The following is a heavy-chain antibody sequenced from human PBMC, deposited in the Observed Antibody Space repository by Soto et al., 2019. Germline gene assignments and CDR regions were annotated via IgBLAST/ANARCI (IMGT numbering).Heavy chain of an antibody. D-gene: IGHD3-9*01. CDR2: INHSRST. J-gene: IGHJ5*02. CDR3: ARGLTILTYNWFDP. Sequence: SETLSLTCAVYGGSFSGYYWSWIRQTPGKGLEWIGEINHSRSTNYNPSLKSRVTISVDTSKNQFSLKLSSVTAADTAVYYCARGLTILTYNWFDPWGQGTLVTVSS. CDR1: GGSFSGYY. V-gene: IGHV4-34*01.